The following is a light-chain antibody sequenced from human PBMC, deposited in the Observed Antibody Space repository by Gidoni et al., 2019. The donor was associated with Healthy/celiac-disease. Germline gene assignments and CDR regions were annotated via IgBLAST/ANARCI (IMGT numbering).Light chain of an antibody. CDR3: QQSYSTPRET. J-gene: IGKJ1*01. CDR1: QSISSY. V-gene: IGKV1-39*01. Sequence: DIQMTQSPSSLSASVGDRVTITCRASQSISSYLNWYPQKPGKAPKLLIYAASSLQSGVPSRVSGSGSGTDCTRTISSLQPEDFATYYCQQSYSTPRETVGQGTKVEIK. CDR2: AAS.